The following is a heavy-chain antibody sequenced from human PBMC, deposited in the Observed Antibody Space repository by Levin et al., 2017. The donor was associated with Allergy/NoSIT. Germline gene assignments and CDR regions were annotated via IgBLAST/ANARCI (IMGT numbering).Heavy chain of an antibody. V-gene: IGHV4-4*02. D-gene: IGHD3-9*01. CDR3: ARSLMYSDVLTVYFPSYYFDY. CDR1: GGSITSSYW. J-gene: IGHJ4*02. Sequence: PSETLSLTCAVSGGSITSSYWWSWVRQPPGKGLEWIGEIFHTGSTNYNPSLPSRVTISVDKSNNQFSLKLSSVTAADTAVYYCARSLMYSDVLTVYFPSYYFDYWGPGTLVTVSS. CDR2: IFHTGST.